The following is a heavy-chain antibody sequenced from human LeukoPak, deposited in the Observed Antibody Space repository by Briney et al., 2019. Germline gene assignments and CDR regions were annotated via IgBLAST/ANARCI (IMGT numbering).Heavy chain of an antibody. J-gene: IGHJ4*02. CDR2: INSDGSST. Sequence: PGGSLRLSCAASGITFSNYWMHWVRQAPGKGLVWVSRINSDGSSTSYADSVKGRFTISRDNAKNTLFLQMNSLRAEDTAVYYCTAMVEYWGQGTLVTVSS. D-gene: IGHD5-18*01. V-gene: IGHV3-74*01. CDR1: GITFSNYW. CDR3: TAMVEY.